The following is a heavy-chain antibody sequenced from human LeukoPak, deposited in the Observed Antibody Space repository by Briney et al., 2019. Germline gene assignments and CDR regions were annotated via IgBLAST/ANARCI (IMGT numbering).Heavy chain of an antibody. J-gene: IGHJ4*02. V-gene: IGHV3-23*01. CDR3: ARDPRRGDGYNYDY. D-gene: IGHD5-24*01. Sequence: PGGSLRLSCAASGFTFSSYAMSWVRQAPGKGLEWVSAISGSGGSTYYADSVKGRFTISRDNSKNTLYLQMNSLRAEDTAVYYCARDPRRGDGYNYDYWGQGILVTVSS. CDR1: GFTFSSYA. CDR2: ISGSGGST.